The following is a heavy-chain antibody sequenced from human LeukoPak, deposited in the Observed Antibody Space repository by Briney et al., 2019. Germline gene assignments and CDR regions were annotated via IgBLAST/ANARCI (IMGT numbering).Heavy chain of an antibody. CDR2: MNPNSGNT. V-gene: IGHV1-8*01. CDR3: ASTQYSSSCGDY. CDR1: GYTFTSYD. D-gene: IGHD6-6*01. J-gene: IGHJ4*02. Sequence: GASVKVSCKASGYTFTSYDINWVRQATGQGLEWMGWMNPNSGNTGYARKFQGRVTMTRNTSISTAYMELSSLRSEDTAVYYCASTQYSSSCGDYWGQGTLVTVSS.